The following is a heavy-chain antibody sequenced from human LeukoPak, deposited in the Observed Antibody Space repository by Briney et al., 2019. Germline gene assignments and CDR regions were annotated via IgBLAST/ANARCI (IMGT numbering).Heavy chain of an antibody. V-gene: IGHV3-23*01. CDR3: AKCARVDWLPIDY. J-gene: IGHJ4*02. CDR2: VSSEGNT. CDR1: GFTFSSFA. Sequence: GGSQRLSCAASGFTFSSFAMSWVRQAPGKGLQWVSAVSSEGNTFYADSVKGRFTISRDNSRHTLYLQMNSLRAEDTAVYYCAKCARVDWLPIDYWGQGTLVTVSS. D-gene: IGHD3-9*01.